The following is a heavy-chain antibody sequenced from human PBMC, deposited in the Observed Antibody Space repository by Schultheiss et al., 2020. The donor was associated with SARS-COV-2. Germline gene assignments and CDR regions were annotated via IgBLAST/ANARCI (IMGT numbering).Heavy chain of an antibody. V-gene: IGHV3-23*01. CDR2: IVSSGDST. CDR1: GFTFSNYA. J-gene: IGHJ6*02. Sequence: GGSLRLSCAASGFTFSNYAMTWVRQAPGKGLEWVSAIVSSGDSTFYADSVKGRFTISRDNSKNTLYLQMNSLRAEDTAVYYSARDRSGYDFGYYGMDVWGQGTTVTVSS. D-gene: IGHD5-12*01. CDR3: ARDRSGYDFGYYGMDV.